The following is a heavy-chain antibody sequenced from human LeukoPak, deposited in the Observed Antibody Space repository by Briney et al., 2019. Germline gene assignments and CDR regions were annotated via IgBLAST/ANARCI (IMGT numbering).Heavy chain of an antibody. Sequence: PSETLSLTCTVSGGSVSPYYWSWIRQPPGKGLEWVGIIYNSGTTYYNPSLTSRVTISIDTSKNQFSLKLTSVTAADTAVYYCARSVTGANNWFDPWGQGTPVTVSS. D-gene: IGHD1-20*01. J-gene: IGHJ5*02. V-gene: IGHV4-4*09. CDR1: GGSVSPYY. CDR3: ARSVTGANNWFDP. CDR2: IYNSGTT.